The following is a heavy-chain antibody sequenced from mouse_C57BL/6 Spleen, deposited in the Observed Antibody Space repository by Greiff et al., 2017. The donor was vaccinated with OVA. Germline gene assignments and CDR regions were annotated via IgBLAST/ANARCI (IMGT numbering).Heavy chain of an antibody. Sequence: EVQLQQSGPELVKPGASVKISCKASGYSFTGYYMNWVKQSPEKSLEWIGEINPSTGGTTYNQKFKAKATLTVDKSSSTAYMQLKSLTSEDSAVYYCAREITTDYWGQGTSVTVSS. CDR3: AREITTDY. J-gene: IGHJ4*01. CDR2: INPSTGGT. V-gene: IGHV1-42*01. CDR1: GYSFTGYY.